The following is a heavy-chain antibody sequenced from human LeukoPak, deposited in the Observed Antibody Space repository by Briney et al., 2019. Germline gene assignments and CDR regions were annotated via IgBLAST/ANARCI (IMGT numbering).Heavy chain of an antibody. J-gene: IGHJ4*02. CDR2: IKQDGSEK. Sequence: GGSLRLSCAASGFTFSSYWMSWVRQAPGKGLEWVASIKQDGSEKYYVDSVKGRFTISRDNAKNSLYLQMNSLRAEDTAVYYCARDQPGIAAAAPGGFDYWGQGTLVTVSS. CDR1: GFTFSSYW. D-gene: IGHD6-13*01. V-gene: IGHV3-7*03. CDR3: ARDQPGIAAAAPGGFDY.